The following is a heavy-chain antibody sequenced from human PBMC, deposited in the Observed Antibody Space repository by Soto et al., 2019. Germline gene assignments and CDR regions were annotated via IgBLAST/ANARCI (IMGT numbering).Heavy chain of an antibody. CDR3: ARDATTRDYYYYGMEV. Sequence: PRGSLRLSCAASGFTFSSYAMHWVRQAPGKGLEWVAVISYYGSNKYYADSVKGRFTISRDNSKNTLYLQMNSLRAEDTAVYYCARDATTRDYYYYGMEVWGKGISVNVSS. CDR2: ISYYGSNK. J-gene: IGHJ6*04. D-gene: IGHD4-17*01. V-gene: IGHV3-30-3*01. CDR1: GFTFSSYA.